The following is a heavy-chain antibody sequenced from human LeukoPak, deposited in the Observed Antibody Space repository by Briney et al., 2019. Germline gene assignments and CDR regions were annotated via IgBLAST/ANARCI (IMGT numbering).Heavy chain of an antibody. V-gene: IGHV4-34*01. J-gene: IGHJ4*02. Sequence: SETLSLTCAVYGGSFSGYYWSWIRQPPGKGLEWIGEINHSGSTNYNPSLKSRVTISVDTSKSQFSLKLSSVTAADTAVYYCARGGGYNFLFFDYWGQGTLVTVSS. CDR1: GGSFSGYY. D-gene: IGHD5-24*01. CDR3: ARGGGYNFLFFDY. CDR2: INHSGST.